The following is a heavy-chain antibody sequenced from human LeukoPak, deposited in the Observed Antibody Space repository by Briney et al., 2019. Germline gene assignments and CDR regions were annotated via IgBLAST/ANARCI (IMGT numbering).Heavy chain of an antibody. V-gene: IGHV4-59*12. CDR2: IYYSGNT. Sequence: SETLSLTCTVSGDSISSYYWSWIRQPPGRGLEWIGYIYYSGNTKYNPSLKSRVTISVDTSKNQISLKLNSVTPEDTAVYYCSRGWLQQGFDYWGQGTLVTVSS. D-gene: IGHD5-24*01. J-gene: IGHJ4*02. CDR3: SRGWLQQGFDY. CDR1: GDSISSYY.